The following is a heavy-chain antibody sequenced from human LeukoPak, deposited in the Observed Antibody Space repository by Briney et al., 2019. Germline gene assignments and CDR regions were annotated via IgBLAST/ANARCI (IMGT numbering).Heavy chain of an antibody. CDR1: GYTFTSYD. J-gene: IGHJ5*02. D-gene: IGHD2-2*01. V-gene: IGHV1-8*01. Sequence: ASVKVSCKASGYTFTSYDINWVRQATGQGLEWMGWMNPNSGNTGYAQKFQGRVTMTRNTSISTAYMELSSLRSEDTAVYYCARRLIVVVPAAIPFDPWGQGTLVTVSS. CDR3: ARRLIVVVPAAIPFDP. CDR2: MNPNSGNT.